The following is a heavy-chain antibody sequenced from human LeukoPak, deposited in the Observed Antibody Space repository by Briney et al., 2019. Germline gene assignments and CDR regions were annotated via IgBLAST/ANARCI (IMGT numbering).Heavy chain of an antibody. J-gene: IGHJ4*02. Sequence: GRSLRLSCAASGFTFSSYAMHWVRQAPGKGLEWVAVISYDGSNKYYADSVKGRFTISRDNSKNTLYLQMNSLRAEDTAVYYCARDSRIAVAGTFFDYWGQGTLVTVSS. D-gene: IGHD6-19*01. CDR3: ARDSRIAVAGTFFDY. CDR1: GFTFSSYA. V-gene: IGHV3-30-3*01. CDR2: ISYDGSNK.